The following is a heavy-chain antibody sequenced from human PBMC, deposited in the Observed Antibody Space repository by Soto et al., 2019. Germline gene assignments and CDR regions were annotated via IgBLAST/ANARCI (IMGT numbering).Heavy chain of an antibody. J-gene: IGHJ5*02. D-gene: IGHD3-16*01. V-gene: IGHV4-4*07. CDR2: VHTTETA. Sequence: SETLSLTCTVSGVSISSYYWSWIRQSAGKGLEWIGRVHTTETATYNPSLKSRVTMSVDTSKNQVSLKLNSVTAADKAVYYCARSYHWLDPWGQGTLVTVYS. CDR3: ARSYHWLDP. CDR1: GVSISSYY.